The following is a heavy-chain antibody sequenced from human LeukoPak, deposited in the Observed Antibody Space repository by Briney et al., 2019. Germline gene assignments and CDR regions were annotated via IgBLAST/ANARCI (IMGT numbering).Heavy chain of an antibody. V-gene: IGHV4-34*01. CDR1: GGSFSGYY. J-gene: IGHJ3*02. CDR2: INHSGST. Sequence: SETLSLTCAVYGGSFSGYYWSWIRQPPGKGLEWIGEINHSGSTNYNPSLKSRVTISVDRSKNQFSLKLSSVTAADTAMYYCARGSRAFDIWGQGTMVTVSS. CDR3: ARGSRAFDI.